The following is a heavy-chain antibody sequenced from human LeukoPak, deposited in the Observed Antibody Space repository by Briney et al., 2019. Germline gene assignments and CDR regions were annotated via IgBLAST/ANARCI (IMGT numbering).Heavy chain of an antibody. V-gene: IGHV1-8*03. CDR2: LNPNSGNT. J-gene: IGHJ3*02. D-gene: IGHD3-16*02. Sequence: APVKVSCKASGYTFTSSEIHWVRQAPGQGLEWMGWLNPNSGNTGYAQKFQGRVTFTRESSTSTAYMEVTRLRSEDTAVYYCASAPSRSFDIWGQGTMVTVSS. CDR1: GYTFTSSE. CDR3: ASAPSRSFDI.